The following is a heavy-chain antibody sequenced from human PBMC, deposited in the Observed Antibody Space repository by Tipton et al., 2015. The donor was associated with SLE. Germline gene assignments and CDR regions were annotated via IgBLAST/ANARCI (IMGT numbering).Heavy chain of an antibody. Sequence: TLSLTCAVSGASINSYFWSWIRQSPEKGLEWIGYVYHLGTTEYNPSLKSRVTISVDMSKNQFSLKLNSVAAADTAVYYCARGSLGRHYDFLTGRTYYYFYYMDVWGKGTTATVSS. V-gene: IGHV4-59*12. D-gene: IGHD3-9*01. J-gene: IGHJ6*03. CDR3: ARGSLGRHYDFLTGRTYYYFYYMDV. CDR2: VYHLGTT. CDR1: GASINSYF.